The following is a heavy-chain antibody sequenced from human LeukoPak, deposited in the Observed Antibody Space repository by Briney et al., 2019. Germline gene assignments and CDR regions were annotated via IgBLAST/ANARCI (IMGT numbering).Heavy chain of an antibody. Sequence: SETLSLTCAVYGGSFGGYYWSWIRQPPGKGLEWIGEINHSGSTNYNPSLKSRVTISVDTSKNQFSLKLSSVTSADTAVYYCARGRRYYYDSSGYYFDYWGQGTLVTVSS. J-gene: IGHJ4*02. D-gene: IGHD3-22*01. CDR1: GGSFGGYY. CDR2: INHSGST. CDR3: ARGRRYYYDSSGYYFDY. V-gene: IGHV4-34*01.